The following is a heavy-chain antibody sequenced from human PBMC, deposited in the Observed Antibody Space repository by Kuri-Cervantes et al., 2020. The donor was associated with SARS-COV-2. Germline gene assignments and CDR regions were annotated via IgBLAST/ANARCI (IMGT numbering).Heavy chain of an antibody. D-gene: IGHD3-16*01. CDR2: MNPDSGKT. V-gene: IGHV1-8*02. CDR1: GYTFASYD. CDR3: ARDMTFDEYGDYFYYYMDV. J-gene: IGHJ6*03. Sequence: ASVKVSCKASGYTFASYDISWVRLAPGQGLEWMGWMNPDSGKTAYAQKFQGRVTMTTDTSTSTAYMELSSLRPEDTAVYYCARDMTFDEYGDYFYYYMDVWGKGTTVTVSS.